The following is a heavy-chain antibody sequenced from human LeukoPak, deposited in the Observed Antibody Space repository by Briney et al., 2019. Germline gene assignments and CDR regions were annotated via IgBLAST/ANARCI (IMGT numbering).Heavy chain of an antibody. Sequence: GASVKVSCKVSGYTLTELSMHLVRQAPGKGLEWMGGFDPEDGETIYAQKVQGRVTMTEDTSTDTAYMELSSLRSEDTAVYYCATTDTAMVDDSLDYWGQGTLVTVSS. V-gene: IGHV1-24*01. CDR3: ATTDTAMVDDSLDY. J-gene: IGHJ4*02. CDR2: FDPEDGET. CDR1: GYTLTELS. D-gene: IGHD5-18*01.